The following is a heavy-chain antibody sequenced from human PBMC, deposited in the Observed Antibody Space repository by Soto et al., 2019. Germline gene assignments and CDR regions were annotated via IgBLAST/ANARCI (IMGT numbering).Heavy chain of an antibody. J-gene: IGHJ4*02. Sequence: QVQLVESGGGVVQPGRSLRLSCAASGSTFSNYGMHWVRQAPGKGLEWVAVIWYDGNTKFYPDSVKGRFTISRDNSKNTLYLKITSVRAGDTEGFYCATGNNYYGWGFWGQGTLVTVSS. CDR2: IWYDGNTK. V-gene: IGHV3-33*01. CDR1: GSTFSNYG. D-gene: IGHD3-10*01. CDR3: ATGNNYYGWGF.